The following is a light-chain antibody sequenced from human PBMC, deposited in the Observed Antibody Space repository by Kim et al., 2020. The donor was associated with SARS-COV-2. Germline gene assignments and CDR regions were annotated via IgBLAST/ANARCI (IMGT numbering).Light chain of an antibody. CDR1: QAIRNE. CDR3: LQDSRYPRT. V-gene: IGKV1-6*01. J-gene: IGKJ1*01. CDR2: AAS. Sequence: TTTGNRGTLTCRASQAIRNELGWYQQKPGKAPKVLIYAASTLQSGVSSRFSGSGSGTDFTLTISSLQPEDFATYYCLQDSRYPRTFGQGTKVDIK.